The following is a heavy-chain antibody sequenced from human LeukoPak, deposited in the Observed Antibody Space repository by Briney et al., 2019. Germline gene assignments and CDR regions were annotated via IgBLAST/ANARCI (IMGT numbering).Heavy chain of an antibody. Sequence: GGSLRLSCAASGFTFSRYAMSWVRQAPGKGLEWVSAISGSGGNTYNADSVRGRFTISRDNSKNTLYLQMSSLGADDTAVYYCAKDHGSSPDYFDYWGKGTLVTVSS. CDR2: ISGSGGNT. CDR3: AKDHGSSPDYFDY. CDR1: GFTFSRYA. V-gene: IGHV3-23*01. D-gene: IGHD6-6*01. J-gene: IGHJ4*02.